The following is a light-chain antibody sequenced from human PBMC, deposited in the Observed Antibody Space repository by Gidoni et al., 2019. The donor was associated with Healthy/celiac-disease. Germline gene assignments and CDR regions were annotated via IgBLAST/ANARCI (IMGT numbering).Light chain of an antibody. CDR2: AAS. J-gene: IGKJ4*01. Sequence: DIQLTQSPSFLSASVGDRATITCRASQGISSYLAWYQQKPGKAPKLLIYAASTLQSGVPSRFSGSGSGTEFTLTISSLQPEDFATYYCQQLNSYPRTFGGGTKVEIK. CDR1: QGISSY. V-gene: IGKV1-9*01. CDR3: QQLNSYPRT.